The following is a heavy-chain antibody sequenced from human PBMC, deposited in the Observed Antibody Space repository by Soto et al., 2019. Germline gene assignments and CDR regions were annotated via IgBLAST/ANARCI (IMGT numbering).Heavy chain of an antibody. D-gene: IGHD5-12*01. J-gene: IGHJ4*02. Sequence: SETLSLTCAVSGGSISSTNWWSWVRQPPGKGLEWIGEIYHSGSTNYNPSLKSRVTISVDKSKNQFSLKLRSVTAADTAVYYCARVTHSGYDYGAYFDYWGQGTLVTVSS. CDR2: IYHSGST. V-gene: IGHV4-4*02. CDR1: GGSISSTNW. CDR3: ARVTHSGYDYGAYFDY.